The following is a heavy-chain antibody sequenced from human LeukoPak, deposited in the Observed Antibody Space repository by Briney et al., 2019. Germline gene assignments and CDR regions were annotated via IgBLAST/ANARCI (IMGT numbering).Heavy chain of an antibody. CDR2: IDKKDKGCATAT. V-gene: IGHV3-73*01. Sequence: GGSLRLSCAASGFTFSGCAIHWVRQSSGKGLEWVGQIDKKDKGCATATASAASVKGRFTISREDSINTAYLQMKSLKTEDTALYYCTSDSGTYNWFDPWGQGTLVTASS. CDR1: GFTFSGCA. D-gene: IGHD1-26*01. CDR3: TSDSGTYNWFDP. J-gene: IGHJ5*02.